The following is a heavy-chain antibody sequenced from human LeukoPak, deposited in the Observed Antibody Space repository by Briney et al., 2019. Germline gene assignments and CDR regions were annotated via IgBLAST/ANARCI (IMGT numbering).Heavy chain of an antibody. Sequence: SETLSLTCTVSGGSISSSSYYWGWIRQPPGKGLEWIGSIYYSGSTYYNPSLKSRVTISVDTSKNQFSLKLSSVTAADTAVYYCARDGMDTAMVGLDYWGQGTLVTVSS. CDR1: GGSISSSSYY. V-gene: IGHV4-39*07. CDR2: IYYSGST. D-gene: IGHD5-18*01. CDR3: ARDGMDTAMVGLDY. J-gene: IGHJ4*02.